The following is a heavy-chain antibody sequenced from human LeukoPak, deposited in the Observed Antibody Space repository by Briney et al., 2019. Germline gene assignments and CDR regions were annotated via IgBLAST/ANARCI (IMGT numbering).Heavy chain of an antibody. CDR2: INPNSGGT. J-gene: IGHJ3*02. V-gene: IGHV1-2*02. CDR1: GYTFTNYY. CDR3: ARAALYCTGGSCYFYAFDI. Sequence: ASAKVSCKASGYTFTNYYMHWVRHAPGQGLEWMGWINPNSGGTNYAQQFQGRVTMTRDTSISTAYMELSRLRSDDTAVYSCARAALYCTGGSCYFYAFDIWGQGTMVTVSS. D-gene: IGHD2-15*01.